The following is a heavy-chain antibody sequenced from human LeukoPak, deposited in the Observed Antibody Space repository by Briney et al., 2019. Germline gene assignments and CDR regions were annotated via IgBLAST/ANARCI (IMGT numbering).Heavy chain of an antibody. V-gene: IGHV1-3*04. CDR2: INTGNGNT. CDR1: GYTFTSYA. D-gene: IGHD1-26*01. CDR3: ARFSGAFDI. J-gene: IGHJ3*02. Sequence: ASVKVSCRASGYTFTSYAMHWVRQAPGQRLEWMGWINTGNGNTKYSQKFQGRVTITRDTSASTAYLELTSLRSEDTAVYYCARFSGAFDIWGQGTMVTVSS.